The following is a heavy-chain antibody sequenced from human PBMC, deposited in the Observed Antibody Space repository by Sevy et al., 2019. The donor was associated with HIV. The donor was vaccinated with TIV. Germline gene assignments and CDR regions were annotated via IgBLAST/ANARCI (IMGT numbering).Heavy chain of an antibody. CDR3: AKEDSNYYYDY. D-gene: IGHD6-13*01. CDR2: VSRDGITV. Sequence: GGSLRLSCAATGFSFSNTGMHWVRQAPGKGLEWVGIVSRDGITVFYEESVKGRFTISRDNSKSTLYLQMNSLRLEDTAVYYCAKEDSNYYYDYWGQGTLVTVSS. CDR1: GFSFSNTG. J-gene: IGHJ4*02. V-gene: IGHV3-30*18.